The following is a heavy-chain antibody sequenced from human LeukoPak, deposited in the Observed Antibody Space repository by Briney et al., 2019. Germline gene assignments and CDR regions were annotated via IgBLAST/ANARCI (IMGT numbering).Heavy chain of an antibody. J-gene: IGHJ4*02. V-gene: IGHV3-48*01. D-gene: IGHD3-9*01. CDR3: ARDSADNLD. CDR1: GFTFSSYS. CDR2: ISSSSSTI. Sequence: PGGSLRLSCAASGFTFSSYSMNWVRQAPGKGLEWVSYISSSSSTIYYADSVKGRFTISRDNSKNTLYLQMNSLRAEDTAVYYCARDSADNLDWGQGTLVTVSS.